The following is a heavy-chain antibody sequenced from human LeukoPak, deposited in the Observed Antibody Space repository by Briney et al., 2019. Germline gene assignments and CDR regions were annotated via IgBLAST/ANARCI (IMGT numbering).Heavy chain of an antibody. Sequence: ASVKVSCKASGYTFTGYYMHWVRQATGQGLEWMGWMNPNSGNTGYAQKFQGRVTMTTDTSTITVYMELSSLRSEDTAVYYCARWTTTYLDYWGQGTLVTVSS. CDR2: MNPNSGNT. J-gene: IGHJ4*02. CDR3: ARWTTTYLDY. CDR1: GYTFTGYY. D-gene: IGHD4-11*01. V-gene: IGHV1-8*02.